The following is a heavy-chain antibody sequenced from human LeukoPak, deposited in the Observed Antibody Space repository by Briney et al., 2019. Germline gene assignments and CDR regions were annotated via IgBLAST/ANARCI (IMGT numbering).Heavy chain of an antibody. CDR3: ARGDFFDSSGTFDY. V-gene: IGHV3-11*04. CDR2: ISNRGGII. D-gene: IGHD3-22*01. CDR1: GFTVSDYY. J-gene: IGHJ4*02. Sequence: GRSLRLSCAASGFTVSDYYMSWIRQAPGKGLEWISYISNRGGIIYYVDSVKGRFTISRDNAKNSLYLQMNSLRVEDTAVYYCARGDFFDSSGTFDYWGQGTLVTVSS.